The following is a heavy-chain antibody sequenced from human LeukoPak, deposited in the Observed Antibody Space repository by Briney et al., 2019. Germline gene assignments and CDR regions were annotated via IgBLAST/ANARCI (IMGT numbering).Heavy chain of an antibody. CDR3: AKDQGVVGSYDA. CDR1: GFTFSRFG. Sequence: PGGSLRLSCEASGFTFSRFGMNWVRQAPGKGLEWVAFIQYDESLKCYLGSVKGRFATSRDNSKNTVYLQMNSLRVEDTAAYYCAKDQGVVGSYDAWGQGTLVTVSS. J-gene: IGHJ5*02. D-gene: IGHD3-10*01. CDR2: IQYDESLK. V-gene: IGHV3-30*02.